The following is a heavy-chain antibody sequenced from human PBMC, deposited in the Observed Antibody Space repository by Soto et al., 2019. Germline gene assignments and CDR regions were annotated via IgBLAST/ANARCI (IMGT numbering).Heavy chain of an antibody. CDR2: ISGSGGST. CDR1: GFTFSSYS. D-gene: IGHD3-10*01. J-gene: IGHJ4*02. Sequence: GGSLRLSCAASGFTFSSYSMNWVRQAPGKGLEWVSAISGSGGSTYYADSVKGRFTISRDNSKNTLYLQMNSLRAEDTAVYYCAKKSVYGSGSYSSPAGGFDYWGQGTLVTVSS. V-gene: IGHV3-23*01. CDR3: AKKSVYGSGSYSSPAGGFDY.